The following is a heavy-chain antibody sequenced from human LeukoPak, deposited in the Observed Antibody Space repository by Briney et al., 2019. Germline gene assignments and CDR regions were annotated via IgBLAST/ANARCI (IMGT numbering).Heavy chain of an antibody. CDR2: INPNSGGT. Sequence: ASVKVSCKASGYTFTGYYMHWVRQAPGQGLEWMGWINPNSGGTNYAQKFQGRVTMTRHTSISTAYMELSRLRSDDTAVYYCARDSSLHSGSYYFDYWGQGTLVTVSS. CDR1: GYTFTGYY. D-gene: IGHD1-26*01. CDR3: ARDSSLHSGSYYFDY. V-gene: IGHV1-2*02. J-gene: IGHJ4*02.